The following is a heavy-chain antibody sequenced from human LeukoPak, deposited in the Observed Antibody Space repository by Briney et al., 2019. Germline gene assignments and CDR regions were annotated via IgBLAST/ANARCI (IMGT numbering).Heavy chain of an antibody. CDR2: IYYSGST. CDR3: ASIGGGDSTSIDY. D-gene: IGHD2-21*02. V-gene: IGHV4-59*01. J-gene: IGHJ4*02. CDR1: GGSISSYY. Sequence: SETLSLTCVVSGGSISSYYWSWIRQPPGKGLEWIGYIYYSGSTNYNPSLKSRVTISVDTSKNQFSLKLSSVTAADTAVYYCASIGGGDSTSIDYWGQGTLVTVSS.